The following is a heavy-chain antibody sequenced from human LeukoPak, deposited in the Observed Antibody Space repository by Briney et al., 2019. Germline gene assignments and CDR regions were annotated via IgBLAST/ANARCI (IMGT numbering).Heavy chain of an antibody. J-gene: IGHJ4*02. V-gene: IGHV4-34*01. Sequence: SETLSLACGVSGGSVSGYYWNWIRQSPGKGLEWIGEINHSGSTNYNPSLKRRITISVDTSKNKFSLKLSSVTAADTAVYYCARRGQLLWFGELNYWGQGTLVTVSS. D-gene: IGHD3-10*01. CDR3: ARRGQLLWFGELNY. CDR2: INHSGST. CDR1: GGSVSGYY.